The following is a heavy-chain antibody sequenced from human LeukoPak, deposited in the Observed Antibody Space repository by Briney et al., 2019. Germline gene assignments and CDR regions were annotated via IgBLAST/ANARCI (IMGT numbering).Heavy chain of an antibody. CDR3: ARVGYSSGWYRQ. V-gene: IGHV3-9*01. CDR2: ISWNSGSI. Sequence: GGSLRLSRAASGFTFDDYAMHWVRQAPGKGLEWVSGISWNSGSIGYADSVKGRFTISRDNSKNTLYLQMNSLRPEDTAVYYCARVGYSSGWYRQWGQGTLVTVSS. CDR1: GFTFDDYA. J-gene: IGHJ4*02. D-gene: IGHD6-19*01.